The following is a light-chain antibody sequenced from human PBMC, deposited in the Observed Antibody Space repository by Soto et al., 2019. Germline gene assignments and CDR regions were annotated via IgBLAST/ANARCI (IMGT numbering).Light chain of an antibody. CDR2: WAS. CDR1: QSVLYSSNNKNY. Sequence: DIVMTQSPDSLAVSLGERATINCKSSQSVLYSSNNKNYLAWYQQKPGQPPKLLIYWASTRESGGPDRFSGSGSGTDFPLTISSLQAEDVAVYYCQQYYSTPWTFGQGTKVDI. V-gene: IGKV4-1*01. J-gene: IGKJ1*01. CDR3: QQYYSTPWT.